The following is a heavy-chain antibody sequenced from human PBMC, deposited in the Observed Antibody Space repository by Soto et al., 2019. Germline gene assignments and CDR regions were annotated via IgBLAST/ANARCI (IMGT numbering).Heavy chain of an antibody. J-gene: IGHJ4*02. Sequence: QLQLQESGPGLVKPSETLPLTCTVSGGTISNSNHYWAWIRQPPGKGLEWIGSVYYSGSTYYNPSLKSRLTISVDTFTNQFSLSLNSVTAADTAVYFCSRPRDATGYFDYWGQGTLVTVSS. CDR3: SRPRDATGYFDY. CDR1: GGTISNSNHY. CDR2: VYYSGST. D-gene: IGHD2-15*01. V-gene: IGHV4-39*01.